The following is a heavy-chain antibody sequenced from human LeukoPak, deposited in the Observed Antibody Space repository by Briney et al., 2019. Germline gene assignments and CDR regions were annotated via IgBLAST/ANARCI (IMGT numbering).Heavy chain of an antibody. D-gene: IGHD6-13*01. V-gene: IGHV3-23*01. J-gene: IGHJ5*02. Sequence: ETLSLTCTVSGGSISSSSYYWGWIRQPPGKGLEWVSAISGSGGSTYYADSVKGRFTISRDNSKNTLYLQMNSLRAEDTAVYYCAKFGGSSWAWGQGTLVTVSS. CDR1: GGSISSSSYY. CDR2: ISGSGGST. CDR3: AKFGGSSWA.